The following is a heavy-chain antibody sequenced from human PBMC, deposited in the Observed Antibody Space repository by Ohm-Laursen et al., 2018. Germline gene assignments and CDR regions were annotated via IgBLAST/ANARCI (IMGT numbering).Heavy chain of an antibody. Sequence: SETLSLTCAVNGESSSGYFWNWIRQPPGKGLEWIGEINHSGSTNYNPSLKSRVTISVDTSKNQFSLKLSSVTAADTAVYYCERGHRTYYYGSGRSPGMDVWGQGTTVTVSS. CDR2: INHSGST. D-gene: IGHD3-10*01. CDR3: ERGHRTYYYGSGRSPGMDV. CDR1: GESSSGYF. J-gene: IGHJ6*02. V-gene: IGHV4-34*01.